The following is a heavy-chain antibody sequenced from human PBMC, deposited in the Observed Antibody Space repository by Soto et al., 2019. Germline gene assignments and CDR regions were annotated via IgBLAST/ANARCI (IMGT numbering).Heavy chain of an antibody. D-gene: IGHD6-19*01. J-gene: IGHJ4*02. V-gene: IGHV1-69*13. CDR1: GGTFSSYA. Sequence: GASVKVSCKASGGTFSSYAISWVRQAPGQGLEWMGGIIPIFGTANYAQKFQGRVTITADESTSTAYMELSSLRSEDTAVYYCARLPHGPAESYSSGWDYWGQGTLVTVSS. CDR3: ARLPHGPAESYSSGWDY. CDR2: IIPIFGTA.